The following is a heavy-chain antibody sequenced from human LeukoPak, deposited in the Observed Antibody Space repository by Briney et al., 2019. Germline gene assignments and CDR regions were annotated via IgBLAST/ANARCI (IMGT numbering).Heavy chain of an antibody. Sequence: GASVKVSCTASGYTFTSYGISWVRQAPGQGLEWMGWISAYNGNTNYAQKLQGRVTMTTDTSTSTAYMELRSLRSDDTAVYYCAREMWPVGVSYFDYWARESWSPSPQ. CDR3: AREMWPVGVSYFDY. V-gene: IGHV1-18*01. J-gene: IGHJ4*02. CDR2: ISAYNGNT. D-gene: IGHD6-19*01. CDR1: GYTFTSYG.